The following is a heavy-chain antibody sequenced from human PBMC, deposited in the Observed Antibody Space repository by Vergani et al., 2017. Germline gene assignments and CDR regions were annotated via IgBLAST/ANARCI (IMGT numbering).Heavy chain of an antibody. CDR1: EFTFSNYA. V-gene: IGHV3-23*01. CDR2: ISGSGVSA. CDR3: AKDPDFDL. J-gene: IGHJ2*01. Sequence: EVQLLESGGGLVQPGGSLRLTCAASEFTFSNYAMNWVRQAPGKGLEWVSGISGSGVSAYYTDSVKGRFTISRDNSKNTLYLQMNSLRAEDTAVYYCAKDPDFDLWGRGTLVTVSS.